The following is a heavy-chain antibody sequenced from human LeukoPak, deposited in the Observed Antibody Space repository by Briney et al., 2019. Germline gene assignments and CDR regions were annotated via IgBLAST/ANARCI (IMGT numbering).Heavy chain of an antibody. Sequence: GGSLRLSCAASRFTFSSYAMGWVRQAPGKGLEWVSPISGSGVSTYYADSVKGRLTISRDNSKNTLYLQMNSLRAEDTAVYYRAKEKKYYYDSTGYPGYDYWGQGTLVTVSS. J-gene: IGHJ4*02. D-gene: IGHD3-22*01. CDR2: ISGSGVST. V-gene: IGHV3-23*01. CDR3: AKEKKYYYDSTGYPGYDY. CDR1: RFTFSSYA.